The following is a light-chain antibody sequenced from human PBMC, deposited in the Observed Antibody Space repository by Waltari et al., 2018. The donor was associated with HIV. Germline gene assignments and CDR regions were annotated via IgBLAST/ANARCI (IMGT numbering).Light chain of an antibody. CDR2: DAS. CDR1: HDISNY. Sequence: DIQMTQSPSSLSASIGDRVTITCQASHDISNYLNWYQHKSGKAPKLLIYDASSLKTGVPSRFSGSGSGTDFTFTISSLQTEDVATYYCQQYDNVPRTFGPGTEVDIK. CDR3: QQYDNVPRT. J-gene: IGKJ3*01. V-gene: IGKV1-33*01.